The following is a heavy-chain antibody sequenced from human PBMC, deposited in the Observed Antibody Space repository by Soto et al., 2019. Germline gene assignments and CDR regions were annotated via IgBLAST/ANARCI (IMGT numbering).Heavy chain of an antibody. D-gene: IGHD3-16*02. CDR2: ISAYNGKT. V-gene: IGHV1-18*01. CDR3: AKLPKPAYDYVWGSYRPTIRRFDP. J-gene: IGHJ5*02. Sequence: GSVKVSCKASGHTFTSYGISWVGQAPVQGVEWMGWISAYNGKTNYGQKLQGRVTMTTDTSTSTAYMELRSLRSDETAVDDCAKLPKPAYDYVWGSYRPTIRRFDPVGQANLVTVSS. CDR1: GHTFTSYG.